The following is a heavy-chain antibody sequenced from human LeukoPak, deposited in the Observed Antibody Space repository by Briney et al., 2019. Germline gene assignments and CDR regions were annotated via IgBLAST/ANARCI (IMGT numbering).Heavy chain of an antibody. Sequence: SETLPLTCAVYGGSFSGYYWSWIRQPPGKGLEWIGEITHSGRTNYNPSLKSRVTISLDTSRNRFSLKLSSVTAADTAVYYCARGSEMVRGARHYNWFDPWGQGTLVTVSA. CDR1: GGSFSGYY. CDR2: ITHSGRT. J-gene: IGHJ5*02. CDR3: ARGSEMVRGARHYNWFDP. D-gene: IGHD3-10*01. V-gene: IGHV4-34*01.